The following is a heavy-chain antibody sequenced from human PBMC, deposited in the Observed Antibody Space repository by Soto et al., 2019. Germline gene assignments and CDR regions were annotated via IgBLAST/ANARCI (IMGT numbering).Heavy chain of an antibody. D-gene: IGHD6-13*01. CDR2: MSYDGSKK. V-gene: IGHV3-30*18. CDR1: GFSFSAYG. J-gene: IGHJ1*01. Sequence: QVQLVEFGGGVVQPGGSLRLSCVASGFSFSAYGMHWVRQSPGKGLEWVAVMSYDGSKKYYLDSVKGRFTISRDNSQNTLFLQMNTLRPEDSALYYCAKLDTSGDMPTMAAAETHWGKGTLVTVSS. CDR3: AKLDTSGDMPTMAAAETH.